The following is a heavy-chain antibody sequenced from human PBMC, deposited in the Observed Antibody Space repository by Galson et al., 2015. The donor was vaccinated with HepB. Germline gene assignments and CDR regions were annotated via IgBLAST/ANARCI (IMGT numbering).Heavy chain of an antibody. CDR1: GYSISSGYY. CDR3: ASGQYYYDSSGYYYQFFDY. V-gene: IGHV4-38-2*02. Sequence: SETLSLTCTVSGYSISSGYYWGWIRQPPGEGLEWIGSIYHSGSTYYNPSLKSRVTISVDTSKNQFSLKLSSVTAADTAVYYCASGQYYYDSSGYYYQFFDYWGQGTLVTVSS. CDR2: IYHSGST. J-gene: IGHJ4*02. D-gene: IGHD3-22*01.